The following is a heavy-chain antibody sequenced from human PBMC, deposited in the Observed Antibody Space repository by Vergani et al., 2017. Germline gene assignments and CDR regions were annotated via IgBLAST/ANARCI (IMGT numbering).Heavy chain of an antibody. J-gene: IGHJ5*02. CDR1: GGSFSGYY. CDR2: INHSGST. CDR3: ARFLIVVVTTSLRNWFDP. V-gene: IGHV4-34*01. Sequence: QVQLQQWGAGLLKPSETLSLTCAVYGGSFSGYYWSWIRQPPGKGLEWIGEINHSGSTNYNPSLKSRVTISVDTSKNQFSLKLSSVTAADTAVYYCARFLIVVVTTSLRNWFDPWGQGTLVTVSS. D-gene: IGHD3-22*01.